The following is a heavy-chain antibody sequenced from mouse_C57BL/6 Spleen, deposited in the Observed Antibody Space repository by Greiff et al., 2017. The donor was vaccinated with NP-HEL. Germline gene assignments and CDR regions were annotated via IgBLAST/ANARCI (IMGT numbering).Heavy chain of an antibody. J-gene: IGHJ3*01. CDR1: GYTFTTYP. Sequence: VKLQESGAELVKPGASVKMSCKASGYTFTTYPIEWMKQNHGKSLEWIGNFHPYNDDTKYNEKFKGKATLTVEKSSSTVYLELSRLTSDDSAVYYCARRDNWDSWFAYWGQGTLVTVSA. D-gene: IGHD4-1*01. CDR3: ARRDNWDSWFAY. CDR2: FHPYNDDT. V-gene: IGHV1-47*01.